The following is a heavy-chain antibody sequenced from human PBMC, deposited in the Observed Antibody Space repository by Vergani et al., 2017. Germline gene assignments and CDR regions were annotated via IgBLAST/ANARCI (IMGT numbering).Heavy chain of an antibody. CDR3: ARTRGTIVVVPAAIFNYYYYMDV. D-gene: IGHD2-2*01. Sequence: QVQLQESGPGLVKPSETLSLTCTVSGGSISSYYWSWIRQPPGKGLEWIGYIYYSGSTNYNPSLKSRVTISVDTSKNQFSLELSSVTAADTAVYYCARTRGTIVVVPAAIFNYYYYMDVWGKGTTVTVSS. V-gene: IGHV4-59*01. CDR2: IYYSGST. CDR1: GGSISSYY. J-gene: IGHJ6*03.